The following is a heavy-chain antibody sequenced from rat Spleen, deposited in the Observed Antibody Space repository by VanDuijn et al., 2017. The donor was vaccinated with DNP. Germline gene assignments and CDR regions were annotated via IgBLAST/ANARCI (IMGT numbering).Heavy chain of an antibody. J-gene: IGHJ2*01. D-gene: IGHD1-7*01. Sequence: EVQLVESGGDLVQPGRSLKLSCVASGLTFNNYWMTWFRQAPAKGLEWVASISPSGGSTYYQDSVKGRFTVSRDNAKSSLYLQMDSLRSEDTATYYCARHTYWGQGVMVTVSS. V-gene: IGHV5-31*01. CDR3: ARHTY. CDR1: GLTFNNYW. CDR2: ISPSGGST.